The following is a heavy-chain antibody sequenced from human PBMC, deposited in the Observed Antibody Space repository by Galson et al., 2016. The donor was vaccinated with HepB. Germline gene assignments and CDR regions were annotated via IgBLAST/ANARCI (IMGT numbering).Heavy chain of an antibody. D-gene: IGHD4-17*01. CDR3: ARGNYGDPFDY. Sequence: SLRLSCAASGSTFSTYAMHWVRQAPGKGLEWVAVISYDGNNKYNADSVKGRFTISRDNSKNTLYLQMNSLRAEDTAEYYCARGNYGDPFDYWGQGTLVTVSS. V-gene: IGHV3-30-3*01. CDR2: ISYDGNNK. CDR1: GSTFSTYA. J-gene: IGHJ4*02.